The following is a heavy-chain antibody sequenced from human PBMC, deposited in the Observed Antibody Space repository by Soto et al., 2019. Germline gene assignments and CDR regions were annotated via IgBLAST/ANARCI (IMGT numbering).Heavy chain of an antibody. D-gene: IGHD5-12*01. Sequence: GSLRLYCAVSGXICSSYEMSWVRQAPGKGLEWVSTILVGGSTNYEDSVKGRFTISRDTSKNTVYLQMNSLTAGDTDFYYCAKATATSGGAFEIYGQGTMVTVSS. CDR1: GXICSSYE. CDR3: AKATATSGGAFEI. CDR2: ILVGGST. J-gene: IGHJ3*02. V-gene: IGHV3-23*01.